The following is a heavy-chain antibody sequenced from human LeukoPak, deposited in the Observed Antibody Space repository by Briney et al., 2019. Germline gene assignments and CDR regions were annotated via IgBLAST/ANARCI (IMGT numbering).Heavy chain of an antibody. D-gene: IGHD6-19*01. V-gene: IGHV3-23*01. CDR2: ISGSGGST. Sequence: GGSLRLSCAASGFTFSSYAMSWVRQAPGKGLEWVSGISGSGGSTYHADSVEGRFTISRDNSKNTLYLQMNSLRAEDTAVYYCAKGPAVAGTRNYFDYWGQGTLVTVSS. CDR1: GFTFSSYA. CDR3: AKGPAVAGTRNYFDY. J-gene: IGHJ4*02.